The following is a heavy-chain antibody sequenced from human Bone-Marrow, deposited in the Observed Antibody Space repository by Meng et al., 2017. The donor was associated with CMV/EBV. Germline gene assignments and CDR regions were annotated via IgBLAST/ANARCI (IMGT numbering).Heavy chain of an antibody. Sequence: GGSLRLSCAASGFTFSSYSMNWVRQAPGKGLEWVSSISSSSSYIYYADSVKGRFTISRDNAKNSLYLQMNSLRAEDTAVYYCARDASKIYYFDYWGQGTQVTVSS. V-gene: IGHV3-21*01. D-gene: IGHD2-15*01. CDR2: ISSSSSYI. J-gene: IGHJ4*02. CDR1: GFTFSSYS. CDR3: ARDASKIYYFDY.